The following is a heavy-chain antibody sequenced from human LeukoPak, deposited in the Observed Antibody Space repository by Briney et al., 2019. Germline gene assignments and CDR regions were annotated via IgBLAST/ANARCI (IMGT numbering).Heavy chain of an antibody. CDR2: INPNSGGT. Sequence: AASVKVSCKASGYTFTGYYMHWVRQAPGQGLEWKGWINPNSGGTNYAQKFQGRVTMTRDTSISTAYMELSRLRSDDTAVYYCARVSSGRPFDYWGQGTLVTVSS. CDR3: ARVSSGRPFDY. D-gene: IGHD6-19*01. V-gene: IGHV1-2*02. J-gene: IGHJ4*02. CDR1: GYTFTGYY.